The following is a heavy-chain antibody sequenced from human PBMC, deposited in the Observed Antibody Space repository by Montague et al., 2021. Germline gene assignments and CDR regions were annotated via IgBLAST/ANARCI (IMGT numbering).Heavy chain of an antibody. D-gene: IGHD4-17*01. V-gene: IGHV3-7*05. CDR1: GFTFSSYW. Sequence: SLRLSCAASGFTFSSYWMIWVRQAPGKGLGWVASIKKDGTEKYYGDSVMGRFTISRDNAKTSLHLQMNALRAEDTAVYFCSRAWVRSGFDSWGQGTLVTVSS. J-gene: IGHJ4*02. CDR2: IKKDGTEK. CDR3: SRAWVRSGFDS.